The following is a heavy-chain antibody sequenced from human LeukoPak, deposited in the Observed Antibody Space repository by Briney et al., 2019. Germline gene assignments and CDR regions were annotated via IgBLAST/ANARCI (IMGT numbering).Heavy chain of an antibody. J-gene: IGHJ4*02. CDR2: IKQDGSEK. CDR1: GFTFSSYW. D-gene: IGHD6-19*01. CDR3: ARVRGWPVYYFDY. Sequence: PGGSLRLSCAASGFTFSSYWMSWVRQAPGKGLEWVANIKQDGSEKYYVDSVKGRFTISRDNAKNSLYLQMNSLRAEDTAVYYCARVRGWPVYYFDYWGQGTLVTVSS. V-gene: IGHV3-7*01.